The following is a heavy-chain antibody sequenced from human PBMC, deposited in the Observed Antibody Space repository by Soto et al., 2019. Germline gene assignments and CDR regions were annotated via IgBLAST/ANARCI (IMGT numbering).Heavy chain of an antibody. CDR2: ISAYNGNT. Sequence: ASVKVSCKASGYTFTSYGISWVRQAPGQGLEWMGWISAYNGNTNYAQKLQGRVTMTTDTSTSTAYMELRSLRSDDTAVYYCARRYCSGGSCYFDYYFMDFWGKGTTVTVSS. V-gene: IGHV1-18*01. CDR1: GYTFTSYG. D-gene: IGHD2-15*01. CDR3: ARRYCSGGSCYFDYYFMDF. J-gene: IGHJ6*03.